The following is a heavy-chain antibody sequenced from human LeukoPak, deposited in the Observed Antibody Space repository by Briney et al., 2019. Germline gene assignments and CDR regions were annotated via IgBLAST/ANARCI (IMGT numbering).Heavy chain of an antibody. Sequence: EASVKVSFKTSGYPFTTYEINWVRQAAGQGLEWMGWVHPNTGNTAYAQRFQGRVTMTRDTSISTAYMELSSLTSNDTAVYFCARGPRNDPWGQGTLVTVSS. V-gene: IGHV1-8*01. J-gene: IGHJ5*02. CDR1: GYPFTTYE. D-gene: IGHD1-14*01. CDR2: VHPNTGNT. CDR3: ARGPRNDP.